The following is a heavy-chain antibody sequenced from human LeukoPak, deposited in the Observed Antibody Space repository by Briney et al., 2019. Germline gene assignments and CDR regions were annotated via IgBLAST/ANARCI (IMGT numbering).Heavy chain of an antibody. V-gene: IGHV5-51*01. D-gene: IGHD2-2*01. CDR2: IYPGDSDT. Sequence: GESLKISCRGSGYSFNTYWIGWVRQMPGKGLEWMGIIYPGDSDTRYSPSFRGQVTMSADKSINTAYLQWSSLKASDTAMYFCARRQGCSTSSCLPDSWGQGTLVTVSS. CDR1: GYSFNTYW. CDR3: ARRQGCSTSSCLPDS. J-gene: IGHJ4*02.